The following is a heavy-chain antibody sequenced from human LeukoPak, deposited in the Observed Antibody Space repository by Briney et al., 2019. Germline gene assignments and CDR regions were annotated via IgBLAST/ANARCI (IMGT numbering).Heavy chain of an antibody. D-gene: IGHD3-22*01. Sequence: SGTLSLTCAVYGGSFSGYYWSWIRQPPGKGLEWIGEINHSGSINYNPSLKSRVTISVDTSKNQFSLKLSSVTAADTAVYYCGREGYYDSSGYYFHWGQGTLVTVSS. CDR3: GREGYYDSSGYYFH. V-gene: IGHV4-34*01. CDR1: GGSFSGYY. CDR2: INHSGSI. J-gene: IGHJ4*02.